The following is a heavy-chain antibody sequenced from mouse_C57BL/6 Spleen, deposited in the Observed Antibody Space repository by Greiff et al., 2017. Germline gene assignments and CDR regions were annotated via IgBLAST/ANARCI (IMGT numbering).Heavy chain of an antibody. CDR1: GFTINDYY. D-gene: IGHD1-1*01. V-gene: IGHV14-2*01. Sequence: EVKLLESGAELVKPGASVKLSCTASGFTINDYYMHWVKQRTEQGLEWIGRIDPEDGETNYAPKFQGKATITADTSSNTAYLQLSSLTSEDTAVYYCACPDCYGGSPYYAMGYWGKGTSVTVAA. J-gene: IGHJ4*01. CDR3: ACPDCYGGSPYYAMGY. CDR2: IDPEDGET.